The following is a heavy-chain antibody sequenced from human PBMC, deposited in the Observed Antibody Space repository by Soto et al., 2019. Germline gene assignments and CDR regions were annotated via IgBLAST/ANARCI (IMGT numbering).Heavy chain of an antibody. CDR2: MNPNSGNT. CDR1: GYTFTSYD. J-gene: IGHJ5*02. Sequence: ASVKVSCKASGYTFTSYDINWVRQATGQGLEWMGWMNPNSGNTGYAQKFQGRVTMTRNTSISTAYMELSSLRSEDTAVYYFARGLAYDFWSGQEWFDPWGQGTLVTVSS. CDR3: ARGLAYDFWSGQEWFDP. D-gene: IGHD3-3*01. V-gene: IGHV1-8*01.